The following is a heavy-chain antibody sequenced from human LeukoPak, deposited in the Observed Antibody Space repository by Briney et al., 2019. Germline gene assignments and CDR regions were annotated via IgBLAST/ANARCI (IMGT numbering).Heavy chain of an antibody. J-gene: IGHJ4*02. Sequence: SETLSLTCAVYGGAFSGYSWSWIRQPPGKGLEWIGDINHSGSTNYNPSLKSRVTMSVDTSKNQFSLNLRSVTAADTAVYYCARGQAGATTLFDYWGQGTLVTVSS. CDR1: GGAFSGYS. CDR2: INHSGST. V-gene: IGHV4-34*01. D-gene: IGHD1-26*01. CDR3: ARGQAGATTLFDY.